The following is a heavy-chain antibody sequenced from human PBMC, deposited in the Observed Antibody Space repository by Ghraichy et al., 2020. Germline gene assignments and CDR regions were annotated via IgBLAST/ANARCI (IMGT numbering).Heavy chain of an antibody. Sequence: SETLSLTCTVSGGSISSSSYYWGWIRQPPGKGLEWIGSIYYSGSTYYNPSLKSRVTISVDTSKNQFSLKLSSVTAADTAVYYCARWSHYYDSSGYYYSFPFDYWGQGTLVTVSS. CDR3: ARWSHYYDSSGYYYSFPFDY. CDR2: IYYSGST. CDR1: GGSISSSSYY. J-gene: IGHJ4*02. D-gene: IGHD3-22*01. V-gene: IGHV4-39*01.